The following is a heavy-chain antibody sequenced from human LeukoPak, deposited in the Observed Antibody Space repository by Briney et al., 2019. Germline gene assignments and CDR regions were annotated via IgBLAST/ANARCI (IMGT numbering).Heavy chain of an antibody. CDR2: ISDDGSNK. CDR1: GFTFSNYA. Sequence: QSGGSLRLSCAASGFTFSNYAMHWVRQAPGKGLEWVAVISDDGSNKYYGDSVKGRFTISRDNSKNTVYLQMNSLRAEDTAVYYCAKDRYSSGWYSDFDYRGQGTLVTVSS. CDR3: AKDRYSSGWYSDFDY. J-gene: IGHJ4*02. V-gene: IGHV3-30*18. D-gene: IGHD6-19*01.